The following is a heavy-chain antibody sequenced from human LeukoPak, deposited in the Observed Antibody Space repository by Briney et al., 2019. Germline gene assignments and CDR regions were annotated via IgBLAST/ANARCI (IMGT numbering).Heavy chain of an antibody. CDR2: INHSGST. CDR3: ASLNCSSPSCISPFDY. D-gene: IGHD2-2*01. CDR1: GGSFSGYY. J-gene: IGHJ4*02. V-gene: IGHV4-34*01. Sequence: PSETLSLTCAVYGGSFSGYYWSWIRQPPGKGLEWIGEINHSGSTNYNPSLKSRVTISVDTSKNQFSLKLSSVTAADTAVYYCASLNCSSPSCISPFDYWGQGTLVTVSS.